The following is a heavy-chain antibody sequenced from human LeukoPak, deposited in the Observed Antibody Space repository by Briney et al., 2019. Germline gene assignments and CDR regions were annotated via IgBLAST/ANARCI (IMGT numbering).Heavy chain of an antibody. Sequence: SETLSLTCTVSGGSISSYYWSWIRQPAGKGLEWIGRIYTSGSTNYNPSLKSRVTMSVDTSKNQFSLKLSSVTAADTAVYYCARGGYCSSTSCYAGENWFDPWRQGTLVTVSS. CDR1: GGSISSYY. J-gene: IGHJ5*02. CDR2: IYTSGST. D-gene: IGHD2-2*01. CDR3: ARGGYCSSTSCYAGENWFDP. V-gene: IGHV4-4*07.